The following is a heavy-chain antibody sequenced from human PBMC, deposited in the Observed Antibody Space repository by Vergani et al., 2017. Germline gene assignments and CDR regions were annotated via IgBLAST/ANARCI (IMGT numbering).Heavy chain of an antibody. Sequence: EVQLLQSEGAVVQPGGSLRLSCVGSGFTFSSHAMCWVRQGHGQGVEWVSSIKNTGDSTHYADSVKGQFTISRDNSKKTPYLQMNSLRVEDTAVYYCGRENHNYNWGQGTLVTVSS. CDR2: IKNTGDST. CDR3: GRENHNYN. D-gene: IGHD5-24*01. V-gene: IGHV3-23*01. J-gene: IGHJ4*02. CDR1: GFTFSSHA.